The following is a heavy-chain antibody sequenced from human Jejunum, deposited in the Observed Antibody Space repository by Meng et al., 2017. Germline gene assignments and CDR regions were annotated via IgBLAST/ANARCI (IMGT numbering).Heavy chain of an antibody. D-gene: IGHD6-19*01. Sequence: QVQLQQWGAGLLKPSETLSLTCAVYGGSVSGYYWSWIRQPPGKGLEWIGEINHSGSTNYNPSLKSRVTISVDTSKNQFSLKLSSVTAADTAVYYCASPGYSSGWYRWYAFDIWGQGTMVTVSS. V-gene: IGHV4-34*01. CDR3: ASPGYSSGWYRWYAFDI. CDR2: INHSGST. CDR1: GGSVSGYY. J-gene: IGHJ3*02.